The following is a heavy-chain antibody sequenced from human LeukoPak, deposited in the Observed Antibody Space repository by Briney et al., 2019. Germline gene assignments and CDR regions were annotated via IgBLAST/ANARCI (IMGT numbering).Heavy chain of an antibody. J-gene: IGHJ6*04. CDR3: ARSVRSHYSHYYGMDV. CDR1: GDGVSSNNVA. CDR2: TYFRSKLLY. V-gene: IGHV6-1*01. D-gene: IGHD2-8*01. Sequence: PSQTLSLTCAISGDGVSSNNVAWNWIRQSPSRRLEWLGRTYFRSKLLYDYASSVKSRIIVNADTSTNQFSLQLKSMTPENTAVYYCARSVRSHYSHYYGMDVWGRGTTVIVSA.